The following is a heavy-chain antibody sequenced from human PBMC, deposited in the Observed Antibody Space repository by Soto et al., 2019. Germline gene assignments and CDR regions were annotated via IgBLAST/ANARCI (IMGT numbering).Heavy chain of an antibody. J-gene: IGHJ5*02. Sequence: QVQLVESGGGVVQPGRSLGLSCEASGFIFSTYGMNWVRQAPGKGLEWVAIITSDGINKYYADSVKGRFTISRDNSKNTVYLEINSLRTEDTAVYYCAKGWFDPWGQGTLVTVSS. CDR2: ITSDGINK. V-gene: IGHV3-30*18. CDR1: GFIFSTYG. CDR3: AKGWFDP.